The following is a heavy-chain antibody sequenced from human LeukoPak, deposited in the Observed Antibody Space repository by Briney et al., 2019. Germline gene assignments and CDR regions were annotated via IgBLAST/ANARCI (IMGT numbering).Heavy chain of an antibody. CDR2: IYYSGNT. CDR1: GGSISNSNCY. CDR3: MRHEEEDGYNAKPFDF. J-gene: IGHJ4*02. Sequence: PSETLSLTCTVSGGSISNSNCYWGCVRQPPGKGLEWIGTIYYSGNTYYTPSHKSRGTLSVDTSKNQFSLRLSSVTAADTAVYFCMRHEEEDGYNAKPFDFWGQGTLVTVSS. V-gene: IGHV4-39*01. D-gene: IGHD5-24*01.